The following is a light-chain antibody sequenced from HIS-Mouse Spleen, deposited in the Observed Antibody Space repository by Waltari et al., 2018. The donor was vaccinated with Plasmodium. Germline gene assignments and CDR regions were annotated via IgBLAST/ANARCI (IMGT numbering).Light chain of an antibody. CDR3: QQYYSYPLT. CDR1: QGISSY. V-gene: IGKV1-8*01. CDR2: AAS. J-gene: IGKJ4*01. Sequence: AIRMTQSPSSFSASTGDSVTITCRASQGISSYLAWYQQKPGKAPKLLIYAASTLQSGVPSRFSGSGSGTDFTLTISCLQSEDFATYCCQQYYSYPLTFGGGTKVEIK.